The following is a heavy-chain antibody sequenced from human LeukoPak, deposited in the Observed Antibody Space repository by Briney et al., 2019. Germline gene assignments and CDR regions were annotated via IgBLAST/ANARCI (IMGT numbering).Heavy chain of an antibody. CDR1: GGTFSSYA. J-gene: IGHJ6*02. CDR3: ARVSGGDYLAGYYYYGMDV. Sequence: SVKVSCKASGGTFSSYAISWVRQAPGQGLEWMRRIIPILGIANYAQKFQGRVTITADKSTSTAYMELSSLRSEDTAVYYCARVSGGDYLAGYYYYGMDVWGQGTTVTVSS. CDR2: IIPILGIA. V-gene: IGHV1-69*04. D-gene: IGHD4-17*01.